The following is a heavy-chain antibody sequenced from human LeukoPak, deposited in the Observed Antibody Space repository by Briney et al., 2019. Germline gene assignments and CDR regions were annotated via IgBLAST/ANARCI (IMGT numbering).Heavy chain of an antibody. V-gene: IGHV3-23*01. D-gene: IGHD3-16*01. CDR2: ISNSGRHT. CDR1: GFTFNVYA. Sequence: GGSLRLSCAASGFTFNVYAMSWVRQAPGKGLEWVSSISNSGRHTYYADSVKGRFTISRDNSKNTLFLQMNSLRAEDTAVYYCAKRSNIGHWGQGTPVTVSS. J-gene: IGHJ4*02. CDR3: AKRSNIGH.